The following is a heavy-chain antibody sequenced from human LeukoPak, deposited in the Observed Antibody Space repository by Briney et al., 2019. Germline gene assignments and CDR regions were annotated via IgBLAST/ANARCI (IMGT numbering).Heavy chain of an antibody. D-gene: IGHD1-7*01. V-gene: IGHV3-30-3*01. J-gene: IGHJ3*02. Sequence: GGSLRLSCAASGFTFSSYAMHWVRQAPGKGLEWVAVISYDGSNKYYADSVKGRFTISRDNSKNTLYLQMNSLRAEDTAVYYCAREGYNWNYEDAFDIWGQGTMVTVSS. CDR3: AREGYNWNYEDAFDI. CDR2: ISYDGSNK. CDR1: GFTFSSYA.